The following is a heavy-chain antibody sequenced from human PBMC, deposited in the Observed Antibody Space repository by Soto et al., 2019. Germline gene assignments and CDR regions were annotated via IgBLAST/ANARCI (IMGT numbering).Heavy chain of an antibody. CDR1: GGFVNSDTHS. V-gene: IGHV4-61*01. D-gene: IGHD2-2*01. CDR2: IYSGGST. J-gene: IGHJ6*02. Sequence: QVQLQESGPGLVKPSETLSLTCTVSGGFVNSDTHSWSWIRQTPGRRLEWIGFIYSGGSTKNPSLRSRATMSVDTYKNQFSLKLRSVIVADTAVYHCARFVRSCSATTCSTRADVWGQGITVTVSS. CDR3: ARFVRSCSATTCSTRADV.